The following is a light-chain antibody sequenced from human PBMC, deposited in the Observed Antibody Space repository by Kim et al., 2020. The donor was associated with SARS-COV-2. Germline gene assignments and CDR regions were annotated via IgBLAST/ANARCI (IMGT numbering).Light chain of an antibody. CDR3: QHRSSWPIT. CDR1: QSASNY. Sequence: EIMLTQSPATLSLSPGERATLSCRASQSASNYLAWYQQKPGQAPRLLIYDASNRATGIPARFSGSGSGTDFTLTISSLEPEDFAVYYCQHRSSWPITFGQGTRLEIK. V-gene: IGKV3-11*01. CDR2: DAS. J-gene: IGKJ5*01.